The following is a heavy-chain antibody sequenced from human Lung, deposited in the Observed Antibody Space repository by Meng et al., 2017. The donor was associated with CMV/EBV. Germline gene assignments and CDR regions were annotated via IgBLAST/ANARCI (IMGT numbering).Heavy chain of an antibody. J-gene: IGHJ4*02. CDR1: GFTFSDYY. Sequence: SCAASGFTFSDYYMSWIRQAPGKGLEWVSYISSSGSTIYYADSVKGRFTVSRDNAKNSLYLQMNSLRAEDTAVYYCARERYGNYGLDYWGQGTLVTVSS. V-gene: IGHV3-11*04. CDR2: ISSSGSTI. CDR3: ARERYGNYGLDY. D-gene: IGHD4-11*01.